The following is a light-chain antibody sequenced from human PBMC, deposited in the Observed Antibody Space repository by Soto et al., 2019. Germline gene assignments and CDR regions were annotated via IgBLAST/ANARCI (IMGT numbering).Light chain of an antibody. CDR2: DVT. CDR3: CSYADIYTYV. J-gene: IGLJ1*01. CDR1: SSDVGDYNY. Sequence: SALTQPRSVSGCPGQSVTISCTGTSSDVGDYNYVSWYQHHAGKAPKLMIYDVTKRPSGVPHRFSGSKSGSTASLTISGLQADDEADYYCCSYADIYTYVFGTGTKVTVL. V-gene: IGLV2-11*01.